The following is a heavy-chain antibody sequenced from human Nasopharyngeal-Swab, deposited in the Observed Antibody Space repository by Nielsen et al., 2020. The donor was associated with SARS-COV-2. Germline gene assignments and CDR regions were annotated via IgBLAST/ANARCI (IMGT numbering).Heavy chain of an antibody. CDR1: GVSFSGYH. Sequence: SETLSLTCSLNGVSFSGYHWGWIRQSPGKRLEWIGDITRSGNTNYNPALKSRVIMSVATSKDEFSLKLTSVTAADTAVYYCARGVYDFWSGYYGWFDPWGQGTLVTVSS. J-gene: IGHJ5*02. D-gene: IGHD3-3*01. CDR3: ARGVYDFWSGYYGWFDP. CDR2: ITRSGNT. V-gene: IGHV4-34*01.